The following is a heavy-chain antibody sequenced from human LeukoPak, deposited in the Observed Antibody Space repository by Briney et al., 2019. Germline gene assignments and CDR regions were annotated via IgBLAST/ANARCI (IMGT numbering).Heavy chain of an antibody. Sequence: PGGSLRLSCTASGFTFGDYAMSWIHQAPGKGLEWVGFIRSKAYGETADYAASVKGRFTISRDDSKAIAYLQMNSLKTEDTAVYHCTRDRGAYNLYDYWGQGTLVTVSS. CDR1: GFTFGDYA. CDR2: IRSKAYGETA. V-gene: IGHV3-49*03. J-gene: IGHJ4*02. D-gene: IGHD1-1*01. CDR3: TRDRGAYNLYDY.